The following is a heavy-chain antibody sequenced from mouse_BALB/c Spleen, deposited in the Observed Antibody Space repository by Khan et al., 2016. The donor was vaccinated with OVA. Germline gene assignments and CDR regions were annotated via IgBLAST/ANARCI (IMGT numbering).Heavy chain of an antibody. J-gene: IGHJ3*01. V-gene: IGHV1-4*01. CDR3: AREGAYYRSDGWFAY. CDR1: GYTFTSYT. CDR2: INPSSGYT. D-gene: IGHD2-14*01. Sequence: VELVESGAELVRPGASVKMSCKASGYTFTSYTMHWVKQRPGQGLEWIGHINPSSGYTNYNQKFKDKATLTADKSSRIAYMQLSSLTSEDSAVYYCAREGAYYRSDGWFAYWGQGTLVTGSA.